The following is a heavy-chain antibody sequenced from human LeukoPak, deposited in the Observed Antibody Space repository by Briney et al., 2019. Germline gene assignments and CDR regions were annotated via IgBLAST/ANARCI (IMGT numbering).Heavy chain of an antibody. J-gene: IGHJ4*02. CDR2: INTDGSYI. V-gene: IGHV3-74*01. Sequence: GGSLRLSCAASGFIFSSWWMIWFRRLPGKGLVSVSHINTDGSYILYADSVKGRFTISRDNDKNTLYLQMNCLRPEDTGVYYCTTFGIDWSLSYWGQGALVTVSS. D-gene: IGHD3-9*01. CDR3: TTFGIDWSLSY. CDR1: GFIFSSWW.